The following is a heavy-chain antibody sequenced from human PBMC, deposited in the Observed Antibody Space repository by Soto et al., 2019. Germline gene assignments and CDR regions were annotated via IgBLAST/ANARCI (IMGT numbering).Heavy chain of an antibody. CDR2: IIPMFGAA. CDR1: GDTFRSDA. V-gene: IGHV1-69*06. Sequence: QVQLVQSGAEVRKPGSSVKVSCTTSGDTFRSDAFSWVRQAPGQGLEWMGGIIPMFGAANYAQRFQEKVTITADIFTNTVNLELSGLRSADTAIYYCARGIRQSSGWDFACWGQGTLVTVSS. D-gene: IGHD6-25*01. CDR3: ARGIRQSSGWDFAC. J-gene: IGHJ4*02.